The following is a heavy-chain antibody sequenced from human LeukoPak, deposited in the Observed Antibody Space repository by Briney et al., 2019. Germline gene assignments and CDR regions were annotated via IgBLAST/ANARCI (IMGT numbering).Heavy chain of an antibody. CDR1: GFSFSSYA. J-gene: IGHJ4*02. CDR2: ISYDGSNK. D-gene: IGHD1-26*01. Sequence: PGGSLRLSCAASGFSFSSYAMHWVRQAPGKGLEWVAVISYDGSNKYYADSVKGRFTISRDSSKNTLFLRMHILRAEDTAVYYCTTGPHDGSYYPFDYWGQGALVTVSS. CDR3: TTGPHDGSYYPFDY. V-gene: IGHV3-30-3*01.